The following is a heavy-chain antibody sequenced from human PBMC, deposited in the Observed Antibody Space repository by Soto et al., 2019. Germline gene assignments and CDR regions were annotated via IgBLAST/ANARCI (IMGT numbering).Heavy chain of an antibody. D-gene: IGHD2-2*01. CDR2: IYYSGTT. Sequence: ETLSFTCTVSGDSISNYYWSWIRQPPGKGLEWIGYIYYSGTTTYHPSLKSRLTISIDTSKNQFSLKLSSVTAADTAVYYCARFGCGTASCYPLDYWGQGTLVTVSS. CDR1: GDSISNYY. CDR3: ARFGCGTASCYPLDY. J-gene: IGHJ4*02. V-gene: IGHV4-59*08.